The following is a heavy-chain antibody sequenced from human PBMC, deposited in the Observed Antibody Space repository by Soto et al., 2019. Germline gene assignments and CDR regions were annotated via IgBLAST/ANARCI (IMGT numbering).Heavy chain of an antibody. CDR2: INPRGGRT. J-gene: IGHJ6*02. D-gene: IGHD3-9*01. CDR1: QYNFTNYC. Sequence: ASVKVSCKASQYNFTNYCIHWVRQAPGQGLEWMGIINPRGGRTNYAQRFQGRVSMTRDTSTSTVYMELSSLRSEDTAVYYCARATSDPDRLPVGAEARYYTMDFWRLRTRVTASS. CDR3: ARATSDPDRLPVGAEARYYTMDF. V-gene: IGHV1-46*01.